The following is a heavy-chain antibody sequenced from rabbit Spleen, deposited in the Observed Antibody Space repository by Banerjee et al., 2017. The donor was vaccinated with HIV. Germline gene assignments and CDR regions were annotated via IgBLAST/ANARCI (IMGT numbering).Heavy chain of an antibody. D-gene: IGHD4-1*01. J-gene: IGHJ4*01. V-gene: IGHV1S40*01. Sequence: QSLEESGGDLVKPGASLTLTCTASGFSFSSSHYMCWVRQAPGKGLEWIACVYGGSSDTTYYVSWAKGRFTISKTSSTTVTLQMTSLTAADTATYFCARDTDYRSNEGVGHAFFDLWGQGTLVTVS. CDR3: ARDTDYRSNEGVGHAFFDL. CDR2: VYGGSSDTT. CDR1: GFSFSSSHY.